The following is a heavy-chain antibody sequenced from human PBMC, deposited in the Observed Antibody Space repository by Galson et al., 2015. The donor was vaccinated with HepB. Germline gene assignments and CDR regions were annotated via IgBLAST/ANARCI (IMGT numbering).Heavy chain of an antibody. CDR3: ARISPLGDILTGYYKQGGGMDV. V-gene: IGHV5-10-1*01. CDR2: IDPSDSYT. Sequence: QSGAEVKKPGESLRISCKGSGYSFTSYWISWVRQMPGKGLEWMGRIDPSDSYTNYSPSFQGHVTISADKSISTAYLQWSSLKASDTAMYYCARISPLGDILTGYYKQGGGMDVWGQGTTVTVSS. CDR1: GYSFTSYW. J-gene: IGHJ6*02. D-gene: IGHD3-9*01.